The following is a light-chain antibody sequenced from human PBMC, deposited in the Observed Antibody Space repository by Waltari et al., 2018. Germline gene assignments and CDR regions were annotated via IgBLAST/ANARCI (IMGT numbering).Light chain of an antibody. V-gene: IGKV3-20*01. CDR1: QSVSSDY. CDR3: QQYSSSLYT. CDR2: AAS. Sequence: EIVLTQSPGTLSLSPGERATLSCRASQSVSSDYLAWYQQKPGQAPRLLISAASSRATGIPDRFSGSWSGTHFTLTIGRLEPEDFAVYYCQQYSSSLYTFGQGTKVEI. J-gene: IGKJ2*01.